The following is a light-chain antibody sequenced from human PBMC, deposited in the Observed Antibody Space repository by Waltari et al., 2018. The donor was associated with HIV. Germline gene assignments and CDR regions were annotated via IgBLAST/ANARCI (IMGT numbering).Light chain of an antibody. CDR3: YSAGDHDVV. Sequence: SYELTQPSSVSVSPGQPASITCSGAILAKKYGRWFQQKPGQAPVVVIYEDIERPSGIPERFSGSSSGTTVTLTITGAHVEDDADYYCYSAGDHDVVFGGGTKLTVL. V-gene: IGLV3-27*01. CDR1: ILAKKY. CDR2: EDI. J-gene: IGLJ2*01.